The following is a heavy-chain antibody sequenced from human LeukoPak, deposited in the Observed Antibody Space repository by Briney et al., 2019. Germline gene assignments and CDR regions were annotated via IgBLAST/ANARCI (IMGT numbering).Heavy chain of an antibody. CDR2: IYYSGST. Sequence: PSETLSLTCTVSGGSISSSRYYWGWIRQPPGKGLEWIGSIYYSGSTHYNPSLKSRVTIFVDTSKNQFSLKLSSVTAADTAVYYCARVFSGWPRYWGQGTLVTVSS. D-gene: IGHD6-19*01. V-gene: IGHV4-39*01. J-gene: IGHJ4*02. CDR1: GGSISSSRYY. CDR3: ARVFSGWPRY.